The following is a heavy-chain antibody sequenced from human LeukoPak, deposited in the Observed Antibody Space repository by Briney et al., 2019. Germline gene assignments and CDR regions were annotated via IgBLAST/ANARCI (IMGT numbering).Heavy chain of an antibody. V-gene: IGHV3-23*01. Sequence: PGGSLRLSCAASGFTFSSSAMSWVRQAPGKGLEWVSAISGSGGSTYYADSVKGRFTISRDNSKNTLYLQMNSLRAEDTAVYYCANQPRYYDSSGQLDYWGQGTLVTVSS. CDR2: ISGSGGST. CDR1: GFTFSSSA. CDR3: ANQPRYYDSSGQLDY. J-gene: IGHJ4*02. D-gene: IGHD3-22*01.